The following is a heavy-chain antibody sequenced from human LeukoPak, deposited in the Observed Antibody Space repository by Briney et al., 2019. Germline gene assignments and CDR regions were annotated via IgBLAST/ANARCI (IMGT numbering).Heavy chain of an antibody. D-gene: IGHD3-22*01. Sequence: PGGSLRLSCAVSGFAFSNHWMAWVRQAPGKGLEWVANINQGGSQKYYVDSVKGRFTISRDNSKDTLYLQMNSLGVEDAAVYYCARVTLGYDGRVYYPTTFDHWGQGTQVTVSS. J-gene: IGHJ4*02. CDR2: INQGGSQK. CDR1: GFAFSNHW. CDR3: ARVTLGYDGRVYYPTTFDH. V-gene: IGHV3-7*03.